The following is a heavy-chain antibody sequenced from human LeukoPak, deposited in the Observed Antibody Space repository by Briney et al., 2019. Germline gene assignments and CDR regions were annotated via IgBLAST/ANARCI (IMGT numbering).Heavy chain of an antibody. D-gene: IGHD2-15*01. CDR3: ARALRSGGNWFDP. Sequence: GASVKVSFKASGGTFISYAISWVRQAPGQGLEWMGGIILIFGTANYAQKFQGRVRITVDESTCTAYMDLSSLRTEATAGDDLARALRSGGNWFDPWGQGTLVTVSS. CDR2: IILIFGTA. CDR1: GGTFISYA. J-gene: IGHJ5*02. V-gene: IGHV1-69*13.